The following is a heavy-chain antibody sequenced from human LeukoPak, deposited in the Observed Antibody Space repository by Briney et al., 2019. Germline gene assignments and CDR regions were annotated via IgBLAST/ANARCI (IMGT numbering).Heavy chain of an antibody. CDR1: GGSISSSSYY. D-gene: IGHD2/OR15-2a*01. Sequence: SETLSLTCTVSGGSISSSSYYWGWIRQPPGKGLEWIGSIYYSGSTYYNPSLKSRVTISVDTSKNQFSLKLSSVTAAGTAVYYCARHLPYYPQYYMDVWGKGTTVTVSS. V-gene: IGHV4-39*01. CDR2: IYYSGST. CDR3: ARHLPYYPQYYMDV. J-gene: IGHJ6*03.